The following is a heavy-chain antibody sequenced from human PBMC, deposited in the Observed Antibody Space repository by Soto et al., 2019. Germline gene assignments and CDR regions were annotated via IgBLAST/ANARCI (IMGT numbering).Heavy chain of an antibody. V-gene: IGHV4-34*01. J-gene: IGHJ5*01. CDR3: SARAYDTNGYYRFDP. D-gene: IGHD3-22*01. CDR2: INHSGGV. Sequence: PSETLSLTCAVYGGSFSGHSCTWIRQSPGKGLEWIGDINHSGGVNSSPSLKSRVTISLDTSKNQFSLTLSAVTAADTAMYYCSARAYDTNGYYRFDPWGQGTLVTVSS. CDR1: GGSFSGHS.